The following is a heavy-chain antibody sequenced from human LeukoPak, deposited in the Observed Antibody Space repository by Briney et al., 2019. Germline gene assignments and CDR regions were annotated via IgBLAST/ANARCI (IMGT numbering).Heavy chain of an antibody. CDR2: IYYSGST. D-gene: IGHD3-10*01. V-gene: IGHV4-61*01. Sequence: SETLSLTCTVSGGSVSSGSYYWSWIRQPPGTGLEWIGYIYYSGSTNYNPSLKSRVTISVDTSKNQFSLKLSSVTAADTAVYYCARDHEGIDYWGQGTLVTVSS. CDR3: ARDHEGIDY. J-gene: IGHJ4*02. CDR1: GGSVSSGSYY.